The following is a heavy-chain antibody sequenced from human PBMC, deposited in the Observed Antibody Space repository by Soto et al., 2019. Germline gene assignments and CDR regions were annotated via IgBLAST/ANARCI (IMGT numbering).Heavy chain of an antibody. CDR3: AKTQYYYDSSGYYPQYYFDY. J-gene: IGHJ4*02. V-gene: IGHV3-23*01. Sequence: PGGSLRLSCAASGFTFSSYAMSWVRQASGKGLEWVSAISGSAGSTYYADSVKGRFTISRDNSKDTLYLQMNSLRAEDTAVYYCAKTQYYYDSSGYYPQYYFDYWGQGTLVTVSS. D-gene: IGHD3-22*01. CDR2: ISGSAGST. CDR1: GFTFSSYA.